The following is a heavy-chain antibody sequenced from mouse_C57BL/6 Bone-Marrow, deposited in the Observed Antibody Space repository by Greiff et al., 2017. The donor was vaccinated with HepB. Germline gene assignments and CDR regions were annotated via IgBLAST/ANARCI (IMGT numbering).Heavy chain of an antibody. Sequence: QVQLKEPGAELVKPGASVKLSCKASGYTFTSYWMHWVKQRPGQGLEWIGMIHPNSGSTNYNAKFKSKATLTVDKSSSTAYMQLSSLTSEDSAVYYCARWGSSDYWGQGTTLTVSS. D-gene: IGHD1-1*01. V-gene: IGHV1-64*01. J-gene: IGHJ2*01. CDR3: ARWGSSDY. CDR1: GYTFTSYW. CDR2: IHPNSGST.